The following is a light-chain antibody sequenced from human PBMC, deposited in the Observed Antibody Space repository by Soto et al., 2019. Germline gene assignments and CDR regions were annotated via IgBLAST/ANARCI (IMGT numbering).Light chain of an antibody. CDR1: QSISSW. CDR2: KAS. V-gene: IGKV1-5*03. J-gene: IGKJ1*01. Sequence: DIHMTQSPSTLSAFVGDRVTITCRASQSISSWLAWYQQKPGKAPKLLIFKASTLESGVPSRFSGSGSGTEFALTISSLPADDFANYYCQQYKSYWKFGQGNKVEVK. CDR3: QQYKSYWK.